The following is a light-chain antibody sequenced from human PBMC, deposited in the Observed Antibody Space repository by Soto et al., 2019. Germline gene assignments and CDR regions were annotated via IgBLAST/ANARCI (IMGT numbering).Light chain of an antibody. J-gene: IGKJ5*01. CDR3: QQYNTWPPMS. V-gene: IGKV3-15*01. CDR1: QSVSTN. CDR2: SAS. Sequence: EVVMTQSPASLSVSPGESATLSCRDSQSVSTNLAWYQQRPGQAPRLLIDSASTRANGIPARFSGSGSGTECTLTISSLQSEDFAIYYCQQYNTWPPMSFGQGTRLEIK.